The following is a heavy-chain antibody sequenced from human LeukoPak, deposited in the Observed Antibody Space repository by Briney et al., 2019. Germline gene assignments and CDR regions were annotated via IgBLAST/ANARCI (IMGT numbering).Heavy chain of an antibody. D-gene: IGHD3-10*01. CDR1: GGSISSYY. J-gene: IGHJ6*02. CDR3: ARTSRHYYGSGNNVKTWPAETDV. CDR2: IYDTGKT. V-gene: IGHV4-59*01. Sequence: PSETLSLTCTVSGGSISSYYWTWIRQVPGKGLEWIAYIYDTGKTAYNPSLNSRATISVETSRNQFSLKVNAVTAADTAVYYCARTSRHYYGSGNNVKTWPAETDVWGQGTTVTVSS.